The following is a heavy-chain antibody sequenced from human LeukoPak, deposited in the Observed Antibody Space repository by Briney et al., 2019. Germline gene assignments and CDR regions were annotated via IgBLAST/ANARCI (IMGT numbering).Heavy chain of an antibody. Sequence: GGSLRLSCAASGFTFSSYWMHWVRQVPGQGLVWVSHIDGDGRITNYGDSVKGRFTISRDNAKNILYLQMNSLRAEDSALYYCARGGRGSAAVVAPRSFDIWGQGTMVTVSS. D-gene: IGHD3-22*01. J-gene: IGHJ3*02. V-gene: IGHV3-74*01. CDR1: GFTFSSYW. CDR2: IDGDGRIT. CDR3: ARGGRGSAAVVAPRSFDI.